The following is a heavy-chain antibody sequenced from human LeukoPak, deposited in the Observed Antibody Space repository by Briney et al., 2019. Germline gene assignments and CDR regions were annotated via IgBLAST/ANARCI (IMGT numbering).Heavy chain of an antibody. CDR2: INPNSGGT. J-gene: IGHJ6*02. CDR3: ARAGYSSGWYGYYYYGMDV. V-gene: IGHV1-2*02. CDR1: GYTFTGYY. D-gene: IGHD6-19*01. Sequence: ASVTVSCMASGYTFTGYYMHWVRQAPGQGLEGMGWINPNSGGTNYAQKLQGRVTMTTDTSTSTAYMELRSLRSDDTAVYYCARAGYSSGWYGYYYYGMDVWGQGTTVTVSS.